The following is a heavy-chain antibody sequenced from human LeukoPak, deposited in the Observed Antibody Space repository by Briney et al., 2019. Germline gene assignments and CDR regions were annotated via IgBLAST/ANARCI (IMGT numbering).Heavy chain of an antibody. J-gene: IGHJ4*02. CDR1: GFTFSSHG. CDR2: IRYDGSNK. V-gene: IGHV3-30*02. Sequence: GGSLRLSCAASGFTFSSHGMHWVRQAPGKGLEWVAFIRYDGSNKYYTDSVKGRFTISRDNSKNTLYLQMNSLRAEDTAVYYCAKDRYGSGNDHFDYWGQGTLVTVSS. CDR3: AKDRYGSGNDHFDY. D-gene: IGHD3-10*01.